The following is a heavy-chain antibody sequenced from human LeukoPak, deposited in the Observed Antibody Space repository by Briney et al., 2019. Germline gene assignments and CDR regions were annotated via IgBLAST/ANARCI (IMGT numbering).Heavy chain of an antibody. CDR3: ARLSYYYGSGSYYASYYYYYYMDV. CDR2: INHSGST. V-gene: IGHV4-34*01. J-gene: IGHJ6*03. Sequence: PSETLSLTCAVYGGSFSGYYWSWIRQPPGKGLEWIGEINHSGSTNYNPSLKSRVTISVDTSKNQFSLKLSSVTAADTAVYYCARLSYYYGSGSYYASYYYYYYMDVWGKGTTVTISS. D-gene: IGHD3-10*01. CDR1: GGSFSGYY.